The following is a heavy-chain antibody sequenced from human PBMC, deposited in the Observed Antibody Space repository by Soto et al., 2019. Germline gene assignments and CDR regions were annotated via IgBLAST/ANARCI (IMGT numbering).Heavy chain of an antibody. CDR1: GFTFSSYW. V-gene: IGHV3-7*03. J-gene: IGHJ4*02. Sequence: PGGSPRLSCAASGFTFSSYWMSWVRQAPGKGLEWVANIKQDGSEKYYVDSVKGRFTISRDNAKNSLYLQMNSLRAEDTAVYYCARDRDVRTTYYFDYWGQGTLVTVSS. D-gene: IGHD4-17*01. CDR3: ARDRDVRTTYYFDY. CDR2: IKQDGSEK.